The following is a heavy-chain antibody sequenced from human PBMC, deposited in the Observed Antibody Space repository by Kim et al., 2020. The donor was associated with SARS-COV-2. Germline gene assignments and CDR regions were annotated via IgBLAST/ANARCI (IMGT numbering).Heavy chain of an antibody. J-gene: IGHJ4*02. CDR2: ISGSGGST. CDR3: AKARGYDYPVPGLDY. D-gene: IGHD5-12*01. V-gene: IGHV3-23*01. CDR1: GFTFRSYA. Sequence: GGSLRLSCAASGFTFRSYAMSWVRQAPGKGLEWVSSISGSGGSTHYADSVKGRFTISRDNSKNTLYLQMSSLRAEDTAVYYCAKARGYDYPVPGLDYWGQGTVVTVSS.